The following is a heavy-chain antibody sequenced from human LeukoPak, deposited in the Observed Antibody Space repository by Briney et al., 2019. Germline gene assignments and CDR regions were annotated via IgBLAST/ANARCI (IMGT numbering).Heavy chain of an antibody. CDR2: IYYSGST. J-gene: IGHJ4*02. V-gene: IGHV4-59*01. CDR3: VLLSGQWLPH. Sequence: SETLSLTCTVSGGSISSYYWSWIRQPPGKGLEWIGYIYYSGSTNYNPSLKSRVTISVDTSKNQFSLKLSSVTAADTAVYYCVLLSGQWLPHRGQGTLVTVSS. CDR1: GGSISSYY. D-gene: IGHD6-19*01.